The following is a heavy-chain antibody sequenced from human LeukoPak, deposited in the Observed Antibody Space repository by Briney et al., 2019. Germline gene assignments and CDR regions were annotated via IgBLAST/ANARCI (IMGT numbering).Heavy chain of an antibody. Sequence: SETLSLTCTVSGYSISSGYYWGWIRQPPGKGLEWIGSIYHSGSTYYNPSLKSRVTISVDTSKNQFSLKLSSVTAADTAVYYCARRRRKWSSTSCFDYWGQGTLVTVSS. V-gene: IGHV4-38-2*02. CDR1: GYSISSGYY. CDR2: IYHSGST. CDR3: ARRRRKWSSTSCFDY. D-gene: IGHD2-2*01. J-gene: IGHJ4*02.